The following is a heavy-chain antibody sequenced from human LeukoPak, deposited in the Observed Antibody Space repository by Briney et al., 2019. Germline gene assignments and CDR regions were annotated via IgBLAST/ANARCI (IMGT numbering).Heavy chain of an antibody. D-gene: IGHD1-26*01. CDR1: GYTFTSYG. V-gene: IGHV1-69*04. J-gene: IGHJ6*02. CDR2: IIPILGIA. Sequence: SVKVSCKASGYTFTSYGISWVRQAPGQGLEWMGRIIPILGIANYAQKFQGRVTITADKSTSTAYMELSSLRSEDTAVYYCARDRYSGSYYSYYYYGMDVWGQGTTVTVSS. CDR3: ARDRYSGSYYSYYYYGMDV.